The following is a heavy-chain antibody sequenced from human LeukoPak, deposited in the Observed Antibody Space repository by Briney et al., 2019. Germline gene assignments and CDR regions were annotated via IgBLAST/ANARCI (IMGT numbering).Heavy chain of an antibody. CDR3: ARDLREGSFDP. CDR1: GFTFSSYS. CDR2: ISYDGSNK. J-gene: IGHJ5*02. V-gene: IGHV3-30*03. D-gene: IGHD2-15*01. Sequence: GGSLRLSCAASGFTFSSYSMNWVRQAPGKGLEWVAVISYDGSNKYYADSVKGRFTISRDNSKNTLYLQMNSLRAEDTAVYYCARDLREGSFDPWGQGTLVTVSS.